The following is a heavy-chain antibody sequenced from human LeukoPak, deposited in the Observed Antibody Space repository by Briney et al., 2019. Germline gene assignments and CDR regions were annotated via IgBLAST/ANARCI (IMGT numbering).Heavy chain of an antibody. J-gene: IGHJ3*02. CDR1: GFTFHGNG. D-gene: IGHD3-10*01. CDR2: ITWNGGSI. Sequence: PGGSLRLSCVASGFTFHGNGMNWVRQAPGKGLEWVSGITWNGGSISYADSVKGRFTISRDNTKNSLYLQMTSLKVEDTALYYCVKDGSYIAFDIWGLGTMVTVSS. CDR3: VKDGSYIAFDI. V-gene: IGHV3-20*04.